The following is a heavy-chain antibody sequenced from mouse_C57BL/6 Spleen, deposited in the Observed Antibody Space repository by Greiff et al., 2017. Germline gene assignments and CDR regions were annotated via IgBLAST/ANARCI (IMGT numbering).Heavy chain of an antibody. Sequence: QVQLQQPGAELVKPGASVKISCKASGYAFSSYWMNWVKQRPGKGLEWIGQIYPGDGDTNYNGKFKGKATLTADKSSSTAYMQLSSLTSEDSAVYFCARGLRYYAMDYWGQGTSVTVSS. J-gene: IGHJ4*01. CDR1: GYAFSSYW. CDR2: IYPGDGDT. D-gene: IGHD1-1*01. V-gene: IGHV1-80*01. CDR3: ARGLRYYAMDY.